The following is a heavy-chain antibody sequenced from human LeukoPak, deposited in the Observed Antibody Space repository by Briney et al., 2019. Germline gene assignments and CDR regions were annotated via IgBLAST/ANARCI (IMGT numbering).Heavy chain of an antibody. CDR3: ARARPYGMDV. CDR2: INPNSGGT. V-gene: IGHV1-2*04. Sequence: ASVKVSCKASGYTFTGYYMHWVRQAPGQGLEWMGWINPNSGGTNYAQKFQGWATMTRDTSISTAYMELSRLRSDDTAVYYCARARPYGMDVWGQGTTVTVSS. J-gene: IGHJ6*02. CDR1: GYTFTGYY.